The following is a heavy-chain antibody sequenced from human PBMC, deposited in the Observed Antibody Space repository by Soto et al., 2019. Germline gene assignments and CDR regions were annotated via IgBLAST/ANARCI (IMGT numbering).Heavy chain of an antibody. V-gene: IGHV1-69*18. J-gene: IGHJ4*02. CDR1: GGTFSTYG. D-gene: IGHD6-13*01. CDR2: IIPNFGTP. Sequence: QVPLVQSGAEVKKPGSSVKVSCKSSGGTFSTYGINWVRQAPGQGLEWMGMIIPNFGTPTYAQKFRGRVSITADESTSTAYMELSSLTSDGTAFYYCARDGRSSSYDFWGQGTLVTVSS. CDR3: ARDGRSSSYDF.